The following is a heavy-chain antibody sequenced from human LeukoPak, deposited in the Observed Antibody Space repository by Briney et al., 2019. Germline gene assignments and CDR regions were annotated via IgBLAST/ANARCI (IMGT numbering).Heavy chain of an antibody. CDR1: GGSISSYY. CDR2: IYHSGST. J-gene: IGHJ3*02. V-gene: IGHV4-38-2*02. Sequence: PSETLSLTCTVSGGSISSYYWGWIRQPPVKGLEWIGTIYHSGSTSYNPSLKSRVTISVDTSKNQFSLKLSSVTAADTAVYYCARVIMESDAFDIWGQGTMVTVSS. D-gene: IGHD2-21*01. CDR3: ARVIMESDAFDI.